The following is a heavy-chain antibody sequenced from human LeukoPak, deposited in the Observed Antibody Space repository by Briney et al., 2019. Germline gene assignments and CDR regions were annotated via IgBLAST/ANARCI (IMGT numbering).Heavy chain of an antibody. J-gene: IGHJ4*02. CDR3: ARGGLGSWTFDS. V-gene: IGHV3-48*04. CDR1: GFTFSTYS. CDR2: ISTSGSTT. Sequence: GGSLRLSCAASGFTFSTYSMNWVRQAPGKGLEWVSYISTSGSTTYYADSVKGRFTISGDNAMYSLYLQMNSLRGEDTAVYYCARGGLGSWTFDSWGQGTLVAVSS. D-gene: IGHD1-26*01.